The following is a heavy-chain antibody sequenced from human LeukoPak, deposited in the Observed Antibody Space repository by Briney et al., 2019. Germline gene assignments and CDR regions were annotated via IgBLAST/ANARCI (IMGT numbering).Heavy chain of an antibody. CDR2: ISGSSSAI. CDR3: AKDGKRIAAAGTKNYYYYMDV. CDR1: GFTFSNYN. J-gene: IGHJ6*03. V-gene: IGHV3-48*01. D-gene: IGHD6-13*01. Sequence: GGSLRLSCAASGFTFSNYNMNWVRQAPGKGLEWISYISGSSSAIYYADSVQGRFTISRDNAKNSLYLQMNSLRAEDTAVYYCAKDGKRIAAAGTKNYYYYMDVWGKGTTVTVSS.